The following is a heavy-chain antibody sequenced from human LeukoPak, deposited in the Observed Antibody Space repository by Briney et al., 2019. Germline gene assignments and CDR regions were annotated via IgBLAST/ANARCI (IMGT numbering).Heavy chain of an antibody. Sequence: KPSETLSLTCAVSGYSISSGYYWGWIRQPPVKGLEWIGSIYHSGSTYYNPSLKSRVTISVDTSKNQFSLKLSSVTAADTAVYYCARHPREAAKAIPDYWGQGTLVTVSS. D-gene: IGHD5-18*01. V-gene: IGHV4-38-2*01. CDR3: ARHPREAAKAIPDY. J-gene: IGHJ4*02. CDR1: GYSISSGYY. CDR2: IYHSGST.